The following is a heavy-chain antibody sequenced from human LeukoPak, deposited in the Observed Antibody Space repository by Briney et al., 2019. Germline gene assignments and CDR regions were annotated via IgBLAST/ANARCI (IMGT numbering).Heavy chain of an antibody. CDR2: IYPGDSDT. J-gene: IGHJ4*02. D-gene: IGHD6-19*01. V-gene: IGHV5-51*01. Sequence: GESLKISCKGSGYSFTNYWIAWVRQMPGKGLEWMGIIYPGDSDTRNSPSFQGQVTISADKSISTAYLQWSSLKASDTAIYFCARKADDSGWCYDHWGRGTLVTVSS. CDR3: ARKADDSGWCYDH. CDR1: GYSFTNYW.